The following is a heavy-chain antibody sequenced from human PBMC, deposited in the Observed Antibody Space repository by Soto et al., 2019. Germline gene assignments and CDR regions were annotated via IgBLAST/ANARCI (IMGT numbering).Heavy chain of an antibody. J-gene: IGHJ1*01. V-gene: IGHV1-46*01. D-gene: IGHD5-12*01. Sequence: QVQLVQSGADLKKPGASAKISCKSSGDTVTRYYLHWVRQAPGQGLEWMGVVNPSDGYTDYAQKFKGRVTMTRDTSTGTVYMELSRLRSEDTAVYFCAINYSDGSGHDYFNWGQGALVTVSS. CDR3: AINYSDGSGHDYFN. CDR2: VNPSDGYT. CDR1: GDTVTRYY.